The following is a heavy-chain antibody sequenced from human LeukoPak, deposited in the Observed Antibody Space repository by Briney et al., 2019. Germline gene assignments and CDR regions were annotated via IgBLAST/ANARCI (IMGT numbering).Heavy chain of an antibody. CDR3: ARERQLERLAFGKEGSAFDY. J-gene: IGHJ4*02. Sequence: PGGSLRLSCAASGFTFSSYSMNWVRQAPGKGLEWVSYISSSSSTIYYADSVKGRFTISRDNAKNSLYLQMNSLRAEDTAVYYCARERQLERLAFGKEGSAFDYCGQGTLVTVSS. V-gene: IGHV3-48*01. CDR1: GFTFSSYS. CDR2: ISSSSSTI. D-gene: IGHD1-1*01.